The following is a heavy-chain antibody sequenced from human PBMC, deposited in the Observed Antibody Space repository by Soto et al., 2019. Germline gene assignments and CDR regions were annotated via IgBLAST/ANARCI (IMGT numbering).Heavy chain of an antibody. Sequence: QVQLQQWGAGPLKPSETLSLTCAVYGGSFTGYYWSWIRQPPGKGLEWIGEINHSGSTNYNPSLKSRVTTSVDTSKNQFSLKLSSVTAVDTAAYYCARGAGGHDYWGQGTLVTVSS. CDR3: ARGAGGHDY. V-gene: IGHV4-34*01. D-gene: IGHD3-16*01. J-gene: IGHJ4*02. CDR2: INHSGST. CDR1: GGSFTGYY.